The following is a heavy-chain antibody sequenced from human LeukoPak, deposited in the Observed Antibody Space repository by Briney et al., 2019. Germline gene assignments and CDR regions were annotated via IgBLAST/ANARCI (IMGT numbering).Heavy chain of an antibody. V-gene: IGHV1-2*02. CDR3: ARPPYGGYGEDFDY. CDR1: GYTFTGYY. CDR2: INPNSGGT. Sequence: ASVKVSCKASGYTFTGYYMHWVRQAPGQGLEWMGWINPNSGGTNYAQKFQGRVTMTRDTSISTAYMELSRLRSDDTAVYYCARPPYGGYGEDFDYWGQGTLVTASS. J-gene: IGHJ4*02. D-gene: IGHD5-12*01.